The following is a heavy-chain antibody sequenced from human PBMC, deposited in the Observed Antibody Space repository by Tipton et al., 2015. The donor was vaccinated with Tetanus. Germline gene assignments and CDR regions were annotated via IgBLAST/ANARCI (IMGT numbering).Heavy chain of an antibody. D-gene: IGHD3/OR15-3a*01. CDR2: ISYDGSSE. V-gene: IGHV3-30*03. CDR1: GFTFSSYG. Sequence: SLRLSCTASGFTFSSYGMHWVRQAPGKGLEWVAVISYDGSSEYYADSVKGRFTISRDEAKKSVYLEMSSLTVGDTAVYYCARDRGEDWTNFYYMDVWGKGATVTVSS. J-gene: IGHJ6*03. CDR3: ARDRGEDWTNFYYMDV.